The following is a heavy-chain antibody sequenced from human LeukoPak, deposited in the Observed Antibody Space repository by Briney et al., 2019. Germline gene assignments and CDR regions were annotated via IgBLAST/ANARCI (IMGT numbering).Heavy chain of an antibody. CDR2: ISWNSGSI. Sequence: GGSLRLSCAASGFTFDDYAMHWVRQAPGKGLEWVSGISWNSGSIGYADSVKGRFTISRDNAKNSLYLQMNSLRAEDTALYYCAKDRGSSPVGGFDYWGQGTLVTVSS. CDR3: AKDRGSSPVGGFDY. J-gene: IGHJ4*02. D-gene: IGHD6-13*01. CDR1: GFTFDDYA. V-gene: IGHV3-9*01.